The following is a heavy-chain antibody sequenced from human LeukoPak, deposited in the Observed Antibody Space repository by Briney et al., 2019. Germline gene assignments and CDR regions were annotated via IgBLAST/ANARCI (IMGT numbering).Heavy chain of an antibody. J-gene: IGHJ5*02. D-gene: IGHD2-21*01. CDR2: IYTSGST. CDR1: GGSFSGYY. Sequence: SETLSLACAVYGGSFSGYYWSWIRQPAGKGLEWIGRIYTSGSTNYNPSLKSRVAMSVDTSKNQFSLKLSSVTAADTAVYYCARATSYSRFDPWGQGTLVTVSS. CDR3: ARATSYSRFDP. V-gene: IGHV4-59*10.